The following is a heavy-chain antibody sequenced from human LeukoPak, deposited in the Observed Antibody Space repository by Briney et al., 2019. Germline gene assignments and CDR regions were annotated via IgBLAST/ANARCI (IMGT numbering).Heavy chain of an antibody. V-gene: IGHV1-69*04. CDR3: ARDPTGHYYYGMDV. CDR2: IIPILGIA. D-gene: IGHD3-10*01. Sequence: ASVKVSCKASGSTFSSYAISWVRQAPGQGLEWMGRIIPILGIANYAQKFQGRVTITADKSTSTAYMELSSLRSEDTAVYYCARDPTGHYYYGMDVWGQGTTVTVSS. CDR1: GSTFSSYA. J-gene: IGHJ6*02.